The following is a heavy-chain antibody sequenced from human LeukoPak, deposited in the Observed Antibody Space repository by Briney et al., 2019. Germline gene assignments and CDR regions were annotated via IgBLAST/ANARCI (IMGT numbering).Heavy chain of an antibody. D-gene: IGHD5-12*01. Sequence: GRSLRLSCAASGFPFSSYGIHWVRQAPGKGLEWVAVITYDGSNGYFADSVKGRFTISRDNSRNTLSLQMNSLRTEDTAVYYCAKRATDNALDIWRRGTMVTVSS. CDR2: ITYDGSNG. CDR3: AKRATDNALDI. V-gene: IGHV3-30*18. CDR1: GFPFSSYG. J-gene: IGHJ3*02.